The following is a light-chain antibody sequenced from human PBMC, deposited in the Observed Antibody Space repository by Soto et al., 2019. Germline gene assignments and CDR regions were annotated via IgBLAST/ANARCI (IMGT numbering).Light chain of an antibody. CDR1: QSVSKR. V-gene: IGKV1-39*01. CDR3: QQSYSAPLT. CDR2: AAS. J-gene: IGKJ4*01. Sequence: DIQMTQSPSSLSASVGDRVTITCRASQSVSKRLNWYQQKPGKAPSLLIYAASSLQSGVPSRFSGSGSGTDFTLTISSLQPEDFATYYCQQSYSAPLTFGGGTKVAIK.